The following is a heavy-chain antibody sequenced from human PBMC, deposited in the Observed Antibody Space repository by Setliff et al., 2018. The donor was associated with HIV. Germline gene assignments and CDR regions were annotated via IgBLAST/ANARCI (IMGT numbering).Heavy chain of an antibody. CDR2: IYHSGST. Sequence: KTSETLSLTCTVSGGSITGHYWSWIRQPPGKGLEWIGSIYHSGSTYYNPSLKSRVTISVDTSKNQFSLRLSSVTAADTAVYYCARGRLSGYSSGWYRGVDYWGQGTLVTVSS. D-gene: IGHD6-19*01. CDR1: GGSITGHY. J-gene: IGHJ4*02. CDR3: ARGRLSGYSSGWYRGVDY. V-gene: IGHV4-59*11.